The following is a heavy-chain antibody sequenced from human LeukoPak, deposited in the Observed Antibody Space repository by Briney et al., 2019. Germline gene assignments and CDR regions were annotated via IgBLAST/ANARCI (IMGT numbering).Heavy chain of an antibody. CDR2: ISWNSGSI. CDR3: AKISIVGATTDY. V-gene: IGHV3-9*01. D-gene: IGHD1-26*01. CDR1: GFTFDDYA. Sequence: PGRSLRLSCAASGFTFDDYAMHWVRQAPGKGLEWVSGISWNSGSIAYADSVKGRFTISRDNSKNTLYLQMNSLRAEDTAVYYCAKISIVGATTDYWGQGTLVTVSS. J-gene: IGHJ4*02.